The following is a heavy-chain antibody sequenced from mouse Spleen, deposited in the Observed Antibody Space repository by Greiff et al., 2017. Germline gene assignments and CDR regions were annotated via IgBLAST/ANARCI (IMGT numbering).Heavy chain of an antibody. CDR3: ARSDYDYDVGFAY. CDR2: INPGSGGT. CDR1: GYAFTNYL. V-gene: IGHV1-54*01. D-gene: IGHD2-4*01. Sequence: VKLQQSGAELVRPGTSVKVSCKASGYAFTNYLIEWVKQRPGQGLEWIGVINPGSGGTNYNEKFKGKATLTADKSSSTAYMQLSSLTSEDSAVYFCARSDYDYDVGFAYWGQGTLVTVSA. J-gene: IGHJ3*01.